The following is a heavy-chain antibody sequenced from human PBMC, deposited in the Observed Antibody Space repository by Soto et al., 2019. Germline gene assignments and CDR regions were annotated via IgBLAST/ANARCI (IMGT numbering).Heavy chain of an antibody. D-gene: IGHD2-15*01. Sequence: PSETLSLTCTVSGGSISSYYWSWIRQPPGKGLEWIGYIYYSGSTNYNPSLKSRVTISVDTSKNQFSLKLSSVTAADTAVYYCARETPPYYYYYGMDVWGQGTTVTVFS. CDR3: ARETPPYYYYYGMDV. CDR1: GGSISSYY. CDR2: IYYSGST. V-gene: IGHV4-59*01. J-gene: IGHJ6*02.